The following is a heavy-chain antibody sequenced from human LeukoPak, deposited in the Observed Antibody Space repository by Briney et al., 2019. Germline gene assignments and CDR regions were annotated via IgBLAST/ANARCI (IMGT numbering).Heavy chain of an antibody. V-gene: IGHV3-7*01. CDR2: IKQDGSKI. CDR3: VREWAI. CDR1: GFTFSSYW. J-gene: IGHJ3*02. Sequence: GGSLRLSCAASGFTFSSYWMSWVRQAPGKGLEWVANIKQDGSKIHYVDSVKGRFTISRDNAKNTLYLQMNSLRAEDTAVYYCVREWAIWGQGTMVTVSS.